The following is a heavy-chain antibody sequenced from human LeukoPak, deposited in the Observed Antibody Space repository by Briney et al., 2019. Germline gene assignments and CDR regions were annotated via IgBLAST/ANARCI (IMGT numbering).Heavy chain of an antibody. CDR3: TKDPNGDYVGAFDF. CDR2: ITATGGI. J-gene: IGHJ3*01. Sequence: GGSLRLSCAASGFTFSNAWMSWVRQAPGKGLEWVSSITATGGISYADSVKGRFTISRDNSKSTLYLRMNSLRAEDTAVYYCTKDPNGDYVGAFDFWGQGTMVTVSS. D-gene: IGHD4-17*01. V-gene: IGHV3-23*01. CDR1: GFTFSNAW.